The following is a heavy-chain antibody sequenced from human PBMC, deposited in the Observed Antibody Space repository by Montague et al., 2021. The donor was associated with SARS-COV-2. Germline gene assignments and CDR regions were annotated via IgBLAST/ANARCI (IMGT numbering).Heavy chain of an antibody. D-gene: IGHD6-19*01. Sequence: CAISGDSVSDNRRTSNEIRQSPSTGLELVGRTYYVSKRYNDYALSVKSRITINPDTSKNQFSLRLNSVTPEDTAVYYFAREQQWLVAVYYYYGMDVWGQGTTVTVSS. CDR1: GDSVSDNRRT. CDR3: AREQQWLVAVYYYYGMDV. CDR2: TYYVSKRYN. V-gene: IGHV6-1*01. J-gene: IGHJ6*02.